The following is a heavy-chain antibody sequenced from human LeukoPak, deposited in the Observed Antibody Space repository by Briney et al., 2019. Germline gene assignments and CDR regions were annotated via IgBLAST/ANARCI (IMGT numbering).Heavy chain of an antibody. Sequence: GGSLRLSCAASGFTFSSYEMNWVRQAPGKGLEWVSGISGGGGSTYYADSVQGRFTGSRDNSKNTVYLQMNSLRADDTAVYYCARGPLHGAFDYWGQGTLVTVSS. V-gene: IGHV3-23*01. D-gene: IGHD4-17*01. CDR3: ARGPLHGAFDY. CDR1: GFTFSSYE. J-gene: IGHJ4*02. CDR2: ISGGGGST.